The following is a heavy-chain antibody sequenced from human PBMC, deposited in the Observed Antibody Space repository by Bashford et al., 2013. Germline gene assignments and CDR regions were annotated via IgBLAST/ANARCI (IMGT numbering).Heavy chain of an antibody. CDR2: ISYSGFT. J-gene: IGHJ3*01. Sequence: SETLSLTCTVSGGSIFSGGYYWNWIRQHPGKGLEYIAYISYSGFTYYNPSLKSRVTISVDRSRNQFSLKLSSVTAADTAVYFCARVNIDMAYSFDVWGQGTKV. D-gene: IGHD5-24*01. CDR1: GGSIFSGGYY. CDR3: ARVNIDMAYSFDV. V-gene: IGHV4-31*03.